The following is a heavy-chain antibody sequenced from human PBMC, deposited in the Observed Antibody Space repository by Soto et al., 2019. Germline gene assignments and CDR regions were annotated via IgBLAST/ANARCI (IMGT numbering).Heavy chain of an antibody. CDR1: GFTFTDYW. Sequence: EVQLVESGGGLVQPGGSLRLSCAASGFTFTDYWMHWVRLVPGKGLVWVSSINGGGGYSSYADFAKGRFTISRDDAKNMVHLQMNSLSGDDIAVYYCARHFTTPGTPGDDFDYWGQGTPVTVSS. CDR3: ARHFTTPGTPGDDFDY. CDR2: INGGGGYS. V-gene: IGHV3-74*01. J-gene: IGHJ4*02. D-gene: IGHD4-17*01.